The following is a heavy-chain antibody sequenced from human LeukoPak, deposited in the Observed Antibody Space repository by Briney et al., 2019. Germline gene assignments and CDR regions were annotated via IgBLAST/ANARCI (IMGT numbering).Heavy chain of an antibody. D-gene: IGHD2-21*02. V-gene: IGHV3-15*01. Sequence: PGGSLTLSCAASGFTVSNNYMRWVRQAPGKGLEWVGRVKSRPDGWTRDYATPVKGRFTISRDDSKNMLYLQMNSLKTEDTALYYCTIDLLPAIYCGGDCSSDYWGQGTLVTVSS. CDR2: VKSRPDGWTR. CDR1: GFTVSNNY. J-gene: IGHJ4*02. CDR3: TIDLLPAIYCGGDCSSDY.